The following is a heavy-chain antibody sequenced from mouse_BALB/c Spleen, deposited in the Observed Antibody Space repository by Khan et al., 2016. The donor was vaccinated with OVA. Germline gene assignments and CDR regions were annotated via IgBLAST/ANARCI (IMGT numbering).Heavy chain of an antibody. CDR1: GYTFINYW. CDR2: INPSTGYT. V-gene: IGHV1-7*01. Sequence: QVQLQQSGAELAKPGASVKMSCKASGYTFINYWILWVKQRPGQGLEWIGYINPSTGYTEYNQNFKDKATSTADKSSSTAYMQLSNLTSEDSEVYYCARRGLRWDFDYWGQGTTLTVAS. CDR3: ARRGLRWDFDY. J-gene: IGHJ2*01. D-gene: IGHD1-1*01.